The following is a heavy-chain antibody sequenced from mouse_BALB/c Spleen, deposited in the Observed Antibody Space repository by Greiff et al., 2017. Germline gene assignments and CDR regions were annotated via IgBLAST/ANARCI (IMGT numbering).Heavy chain of an antibody. Sequence: VQLQQSGAELAKPGASVKMSCKASGYTFTSYWMHWVKQRPGQGLEWIGYINPSTGYTEYNQKFKDKATLTADKSSSTAYMQLSSLTSEDSAVYYCARGDYFYWGQGTLVTVSA. J-gene: IGHJ3*01. CDR3: ARGDYFY. D-gene: IGHD1-1*01. CDR2: INPSTGYT. V-gene: IGHV1-7*01. CDR1: GYTFTSYW.